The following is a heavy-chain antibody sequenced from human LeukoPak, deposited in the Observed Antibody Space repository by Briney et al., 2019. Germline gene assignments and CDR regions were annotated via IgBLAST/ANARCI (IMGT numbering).Heavy chain of an antibody. J-gene: IGHJ5*02. D-gene: IGHD3-16*01. CDR1: GFTVSSNY. CDR2: ISSSGSTI. Sequence: GGSLRLSCAASGFTVSSNYMSWVRQAPGKGLEWVSYISSSGSTIYYADSVKGRFTISRDNAKNSLYLQMNSLRAEDTAVYYCARKTWGDNNWFDPWGQGTLVTVSS. CDR3: ARKTWGDNNWFDP. V-gene: IGHV3-11*04.